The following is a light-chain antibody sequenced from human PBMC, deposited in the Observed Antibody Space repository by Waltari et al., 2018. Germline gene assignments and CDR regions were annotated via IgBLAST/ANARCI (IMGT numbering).Light chain of an antibody. Sequence: DIVMTQSPDSLAVSLGERATINCKSSQSVLYSSNNNNYLAWYQQKPGQPPKLLIYWASTRESWVPDRFSGSGSGTDFTLTISSLQAEDVAVYYCQQYYSTPITFGQGTRLEIK. CDR1: QSVLYSSNNNNY. CDR2: WAS. J-gene: IGKJ5*01. CDR3: QQYYSTPIT. V-gene: IGKV4-1*01.